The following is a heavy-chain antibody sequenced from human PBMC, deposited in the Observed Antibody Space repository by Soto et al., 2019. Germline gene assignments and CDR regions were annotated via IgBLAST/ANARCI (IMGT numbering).Heavy chain of an antibody. Sequence: PSETLSLTCTVSGGSISSGGYYWSWIRQHPGKGLEWIGYIYSSGSTYYNPSLKSRVTISVDTSKNQFSLKLSSVTAADTAVYYCASQHSGSYYSWFDPWGQGTLVTVSS. CDR1: GGSISSGGYY. D-gene: IGHD1-26*01. J-gene: IGHJ5*02. CDR3: ASQHSGSYYSWFDP. V-gene: IGHV4-31*03. CDR2: IYSSGST.